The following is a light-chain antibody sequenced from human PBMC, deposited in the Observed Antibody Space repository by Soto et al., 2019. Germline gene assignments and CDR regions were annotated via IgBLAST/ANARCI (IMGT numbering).Light chain of an antibody. CDR1: QGISNY. CDR3: QKYNHAPT. V-gene: IGKV1-27*01. Sequence: DIQMTQSPSSLSASVGDRVTITCRASQGISNYLAWYGGKGGGVPELLIYAASTLQSGVPSRFSGSGSGTDFTLTISSLQPEDVATYYCQKYNHAPTFGGGTKVEIK. J-gene: IGKJ4*01. CDR2: AAS.